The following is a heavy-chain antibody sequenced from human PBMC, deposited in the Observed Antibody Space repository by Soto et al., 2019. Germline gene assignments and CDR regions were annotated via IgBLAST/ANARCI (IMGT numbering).Heavy chain of an antibody. Sequence: GAPGKVSFKASCYTFSSNGIRWGRQAPGQGIVLMGWISSYNGNTNYVQKLQGRVTMTTDTATSTAFMELRSLRSDDTAVYYCARSGLLLWFGEFSAYAFDIWGQGTMVTISS. CDR1: CYTFSSNG. CDR3: ARSGLLLWFGEFSAYAFDI. CDR2: ISSYNGNT. J-gene: IGHJ3*02. D-gene: IGHD3-10*01. V-gene: IGHV1-18*01.